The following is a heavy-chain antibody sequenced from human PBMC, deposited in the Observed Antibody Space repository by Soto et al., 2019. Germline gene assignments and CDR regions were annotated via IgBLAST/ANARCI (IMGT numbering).Heavy chain of an antibody. Sequence: PSETLSLTCAVSGGSISSGGYSWSWIRQPPGKGLEWIGYIYHSGSTYYNPSLKSRVTISVDRSKNQFSLKLSSVTAADTAVYYCARAQVLTGTTFVDYWGQGTLVTVSS. J-gene: IGHJ4*02. V-gene: IGHV4-30-2*01. CDR3: ARAQVLTGTTFVDY. D-gene: IGHD1-20*01. CDR1: GGSISSGGYS. CDR2: IYHSGST.